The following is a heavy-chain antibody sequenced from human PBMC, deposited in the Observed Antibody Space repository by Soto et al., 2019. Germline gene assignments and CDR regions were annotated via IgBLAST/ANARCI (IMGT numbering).Heavy chain of an antibody. J-gene: IGHJ5*02. CDR3: AKDPHPYSDFWSGYYTGSWFDP. V-gene: IGHV3-23*01. CDR2: ISGSGGST. CDR1: GFTFSSYA. Sequence: PGGSLRLSCAASGFTFSSYAMSWVRQAPGKGLEWVSAISGSGGSTYYADSVKGRFTISRDNSKNTLYLQMNSLRAEDTAVYYCAKDPHPYSDFWSGYYTGSWFDPWGQGTLVTVSS. D-gene: IGHD3-3*01.